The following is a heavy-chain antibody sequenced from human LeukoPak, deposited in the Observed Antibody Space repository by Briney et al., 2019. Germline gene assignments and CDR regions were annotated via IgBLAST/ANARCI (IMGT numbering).Heavy chain of an antibody. Sequence: SETPSLTCTVSGGSISSYYWSWIRQPPGKGLEWIGYIYYSGSTNYNPSLKSRVTISVDTSKNQFSLKLSSVTAADTAVYYCARATSGYYDYFDYWGQGTLVTVSS. CDR1: GGSISSYY. V-gene: IGHV4-59*01. D-gene: IGHD3-22*01. CDR3: ARATSGYYDYFDY. J-gene: IGHJ4*02. CDR2: IYYSGST.